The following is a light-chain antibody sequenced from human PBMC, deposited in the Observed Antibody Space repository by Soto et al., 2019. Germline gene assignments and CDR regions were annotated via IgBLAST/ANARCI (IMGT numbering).Light chain of an antibody. J-gene: IGKJ4*01. CDR1: QGISSW. CDR2: SAS. Sequence: DIRMTQSPSSVSASVGDKVTITCRASQGISSWLAWYQQKPGKAPKLLIYSASSLQSGVPSRFSGSGSATDFTLSITNLQPEDFATYYCQQASSFPPTFGGGTKVEIK. CDR3: QQASSFPPT. V-gene: IGKV1-12*01.